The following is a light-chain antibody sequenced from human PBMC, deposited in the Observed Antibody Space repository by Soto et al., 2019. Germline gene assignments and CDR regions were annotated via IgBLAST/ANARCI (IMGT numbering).Light chain of an antibody. J-gene: IGKJ5*01. V-gene: IGKV3-15*01. CDR1: ENVYSY. CDR3: QQYNNWPPIT. CDR2: GAS. Sequence: EVVLTQSPATLSLSPGERVTLSCRASENVYSYLAWYQQKPGQAPRLLIYGASTRATGIPARFSGSGSGTEFTLTVSSLQSEDFAVYYCQQYNNWPPITFGQGTRLEIK.